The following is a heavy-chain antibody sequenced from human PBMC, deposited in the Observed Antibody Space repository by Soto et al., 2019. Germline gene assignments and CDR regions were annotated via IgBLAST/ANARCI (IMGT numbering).Heavy chain of an antibody. Sequence: GGSLRLSCAASGFTFSSYAMSWVRQAPGKGPEWVSLVDSSGRTYYTDSVKGRFTVSRDNSEDTVYLQMNSLRAEDTAVYYCAKWLRSGSYYCDYWGQGTLVTVSS. D-gene: IGHD1-26*01. V-gene: IGHV3-23*01. CDR2: VDSSGRT. CDR3: AKWLRSGSYYCDY. CDR1: GFTFSSYA. J-gene: IGHJ4*02.